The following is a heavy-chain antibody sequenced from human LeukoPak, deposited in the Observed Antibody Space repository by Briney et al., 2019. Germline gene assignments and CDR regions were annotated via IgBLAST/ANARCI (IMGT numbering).Heavy chain of an antibody. Sequence: GGSLRLSCAASGFTFSDYYMSWIRQAPGKGPEWVSYISSSSSYTNYADSVKGRFTISRDNAKNSLYLQMNSLRAEDTAVYYCATGILTGQFDYWGQGTLVTVSS. V-gene: IGHV3-11*03. CDR1: GFTFSDYY. D-gene: IGHD3-9*01. J-gene: IGHJ4*02. CDR2: ISSSSSYT. CDR3: ATGILTGQFDY.